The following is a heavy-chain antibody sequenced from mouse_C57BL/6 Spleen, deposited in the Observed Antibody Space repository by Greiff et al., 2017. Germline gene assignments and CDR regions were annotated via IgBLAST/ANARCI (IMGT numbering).Heavy chain of an antibody. V-gene: IGHV7-3*01. CDR1: GFTFTDSY. Sequence: EVMLVESGGGLVQPGGSLSLSCAASGFTFTDSYMSWVRQPPGKALEWLGFIRNKANGYTTEYSASVKGRFTISRDNSQSILYLQMNALRAEDSATYYCARSLTGAMDYWGQGTSVTVSS. CDR2: IRNKANGYTT. J-gene: IGHJ4*01. CDR3: ARSLTGAMDY.